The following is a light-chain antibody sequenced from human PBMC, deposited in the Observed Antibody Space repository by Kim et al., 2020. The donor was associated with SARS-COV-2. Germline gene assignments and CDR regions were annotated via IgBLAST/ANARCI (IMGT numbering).Light chain of an antibody. CDR2: SAS. Sequence: ASVGDRVTITCRSSQDIRNDLGWYQQNPGRAPKRLIYSASSLQSGVPSRFSGSGSRTEFTLTISSVQPEDFATYFCLQHSTYPITFGQGTRLEIK. V-gene: IGKV1-17*01. J-gene: IGKJ5*01. CDR1: QDIRND. CDR3: LQHSTYPIT.